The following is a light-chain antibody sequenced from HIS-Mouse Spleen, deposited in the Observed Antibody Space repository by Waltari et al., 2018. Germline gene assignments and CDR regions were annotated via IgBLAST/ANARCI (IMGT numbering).Light chain of an antibody. CDR1: QSLVHSDGNTY. J-gene: IGKJ4*01. CDR2: KVS. V-gene: IGKV2-30*02. Sequence: DVVMTQSPLSLPVTLGQPASISCRSSQSLVHSDGNTYLNWFQQRPGQSPRRLIYKVSNRDSGVPDRFSGSGSGTDFTLKISRVEAEDVGVYYCMQGTNWLTFGGGTKVEIK. CDR3: MQGTNWLT.